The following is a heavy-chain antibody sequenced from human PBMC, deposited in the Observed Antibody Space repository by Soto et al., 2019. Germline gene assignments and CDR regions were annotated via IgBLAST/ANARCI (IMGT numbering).Heavy chain of an antibody. J-gene: IGHJ4*02. CDR2: IYYSGTT. CDR1: GGSIKTGGYY. D-gene: IGHD5-12*01. Sequence: QVQLQESGPGLVRPSQTLSLTCAVSGGSIKTGGYYWTWIRQLPGKGLEWIGYIYYSGTTWYNPSLKSRVFMSVDMSKNLFSFKLTSVTAADTGVYYCATNRGYDFYYFDSWGQGTLVTVSS. V-gene: IGHV4-31*11. CDR3: ATNRGYDFYYFDS.